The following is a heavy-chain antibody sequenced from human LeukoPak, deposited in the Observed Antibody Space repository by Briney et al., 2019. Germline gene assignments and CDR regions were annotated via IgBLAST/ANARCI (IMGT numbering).Heavy chain of an antibody. D-gene: IGHD3-10*01. V-gene: IGHV5-51*01. J-gene: IGHJ5*02. CDR3: ARGFTMVRGVIYWFDP. CDR2: IYPGDSDT. CDR1: GYSFTSYW. Sequence: GESLKISCKGSGYSFTSYWIGWVRQMPGKGLEWMGIIYPGDSDTRYSPSFQGQVTISADKSISTAYLQWSSLKASDTAMYYCARGFTMVRGVIYWFDPWGQGTLVTVSS.